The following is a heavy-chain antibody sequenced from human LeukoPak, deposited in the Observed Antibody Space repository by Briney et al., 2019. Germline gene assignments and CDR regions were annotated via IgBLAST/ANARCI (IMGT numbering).Heavy chain of an antibody. D-gene: IGHD1-26*01. J-gene: IGHJ5*02. CDR3: ARGGRVGATLNWFDP. CDR2: IYYSGST. Sequence: SETLSLTCTVSGGSISSYYWSWIRQPPGKGLEWIGYIYYSGSTNYNPSLKSRVTISVDTSKNQFSLKLSSVTAADTAVYYCARGGRVGATLNWFDPWGQGTLVTVSS. CDR1: GGSISSYY. V-gene: IGHV4-59*01.